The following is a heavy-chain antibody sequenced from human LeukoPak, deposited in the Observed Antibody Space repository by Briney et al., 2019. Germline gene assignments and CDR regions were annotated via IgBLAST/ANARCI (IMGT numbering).Heavy chain of an antibody. J-gene: IGHJ1*01. Sequence: SGALSLTCTVSGGSISSSSYYWGWIRQPPGKGLEWMGNNYYSGSTYYNPSLKSRLTISVDTSQRQVSLRLSSVTAADTALYYRTRGNYDVLTGYSTLGEYWGQGTLVTVSS. CDR3: TRGNYDVLTGYSTLGEY. CDR1: GGSISSSSYY. V-gene: IGHV4-39*01. CDR2: NYYSGST. D-gene: IGHD3-9*01.